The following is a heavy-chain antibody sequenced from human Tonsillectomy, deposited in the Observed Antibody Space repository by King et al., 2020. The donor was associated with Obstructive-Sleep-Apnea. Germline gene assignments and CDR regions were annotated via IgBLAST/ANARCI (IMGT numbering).Heavy chain of an antibody. Sequence: VQLVESGGGLVKPGGSLRLSCTASGFIFSDYYMTWIRQAPGKGLEWVSYIRGSSSYTNYADSVKGRFTISRDNAKNSLSLQMNSLRAEDTAVYYCARDRVVPAASEFDYWGQGILVTVSS. CDR1: GFIFSDYY. J-gene: IGHJ4*02. V-gene: IGHV3-11*06. CDR2: IRGSSSYT. CDR3: ARDRVVPAASEFDY. D-gene: IGHD2-2*01.